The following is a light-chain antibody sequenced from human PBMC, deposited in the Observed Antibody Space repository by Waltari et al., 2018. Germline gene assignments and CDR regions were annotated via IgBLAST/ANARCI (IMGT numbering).Light chain of an antibody. CDR2: EVS. J-gene: IGLJ3*02. Sequence: QSALTQPASVSGSPGQSITISCTGTSSDVGGHNFVSWYQQHPGKAPKLMIYEVSNRRSGVSNRFYGSKSGNTAALTISGLQAEDDDAYYCSSYTSDTTQWVFGGGTELTVL. CDR3: SSYTSDTTQWV. CDR1: SSDVGGHNF. V-gene: IGLV2-14*01.